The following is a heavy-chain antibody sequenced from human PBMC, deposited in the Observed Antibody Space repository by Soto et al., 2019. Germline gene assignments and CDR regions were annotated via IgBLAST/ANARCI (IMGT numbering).Heavy chain of an antibody. CDR2: IRGDGSEK. CDR1: GFTFSDFW. J-gene: IGHJ6*02. Sequence: PGGSLRPSCEATGFTFSDFWMSWGGQAPGKGLEWVANIRGDGSEKRYVDSVRGRFTISRDNAKNSVYLQMNSLRGDDTALYYCGRDEVRNGVGVWGQGTTVTVSS. CDR3: GRDEVRNGVGV. V-gene: IGHV3-7*01.